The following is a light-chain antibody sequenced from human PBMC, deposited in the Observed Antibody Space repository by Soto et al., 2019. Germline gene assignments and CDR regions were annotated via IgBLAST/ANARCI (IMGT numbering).Light chain of an antibody. CDR1: SGHSSYI. J-gene: IGLJ3*02. CDR2: LEGSGSY. Sequence: QSVLTQSSSASASLGSSVKLTCTLSSGHSSYIIAWHQQQPGKAPRYLMKLEGSGSYNKGSGVPDRFSGSSSGADRYLTISDLQFEDEADYYCETWDSNTHTVFGGGTTHTVL. CDR3: ETWDSNTHTV. V-gene: IGLV4-60*02.